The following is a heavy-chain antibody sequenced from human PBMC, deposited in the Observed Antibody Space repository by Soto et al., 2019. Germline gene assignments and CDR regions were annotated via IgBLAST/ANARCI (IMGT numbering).Heavy chain of an antibody. CDR1: GGSFSGYY. D-gene: IGHD3-9*01. J-gene: IGHJ6*03. CDR2: INHSGST. V-gene: IGHV4-34*01. Sequence: SETLSLTCAVYGGSFSGYYWSWIRQPPGKGLEWIGEINHSGSTNYNPSLKSRVTISVDTSKNQFSLKLSSVTAADTAVYYCARGGVSGYDILTGRIPSDYYYYMDVWGKGTTVTVSS. CDR3: ARGGVSGYDILTGRIPSDYYYYMDV.